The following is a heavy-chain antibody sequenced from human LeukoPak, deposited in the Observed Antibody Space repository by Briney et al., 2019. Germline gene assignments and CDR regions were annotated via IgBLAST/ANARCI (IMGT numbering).Heavy chain of an antibody. CDR2: IYYSGST. D-gene: IGHD3-22*01. J-gene: IGHJ4*02. CDR3: ARVNDSSGYYSNPLFDY. V-gene: IGHV4-30-4*01. CDR1: GVSINSGDYY. Sequence: SQTLSLTCTVSGVSINSGDYYWSWIRQPPGKGLEWIGYIYYSGSTYYNPSLKSRVTISVDTSKNQFSLKLSSVTAADTAVYYCARVNDSSGYYSNPLFDYWGQGTLVTVSS.